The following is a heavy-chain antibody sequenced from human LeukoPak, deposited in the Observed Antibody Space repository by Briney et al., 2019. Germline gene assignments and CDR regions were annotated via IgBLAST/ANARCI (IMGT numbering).Heavy chain of an antibody. Sequence: SETLSLTCTFSGYPTSSGYYWGWIRQAPGKGLEWSGSIYNSGSTHYNPSPKSRVTISVDMSKNQFSLKMSSVTAADTAVYYCASRVKSYDILTGYYSYYMDVWGKGTTVTISS. CDR1: GYPTSSGYY. D-gene: IGHD3-9*01. V-gene: IGHV4-38-2*02. J-gene: IGHJ6*03. CDR2: IYNSGST. CDR3: ASRVKSYDILTGYYSYYMDV.